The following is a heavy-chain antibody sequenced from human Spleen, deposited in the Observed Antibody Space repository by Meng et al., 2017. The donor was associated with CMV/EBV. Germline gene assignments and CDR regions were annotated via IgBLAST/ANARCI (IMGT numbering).Heavy chain of an antibody. V-gene: IGHV3-23*01. Sequence: GESLKISCAASGFTFSSFAMSWVRQAPGKGLEWVSTTSATGGTTYYADSVKGRFTMSRDNSKDTVYLQMNSLRAEDTALYYCAKDLYYDGSGYSGYWGQGTLVTVSS. CDR2: TSATGGTT. J-gene: IGHJ4*02. CDR1: GFTFSSFA. CDR3: AKDLYYDGSGYSGY. D-gene: IGHD3-22*01.